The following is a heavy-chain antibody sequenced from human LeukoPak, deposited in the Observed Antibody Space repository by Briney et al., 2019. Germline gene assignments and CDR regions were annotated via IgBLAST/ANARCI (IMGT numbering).Heavy chain of an antibody. V-gene: IGHV3-23*01. J-gene: IGHJ4*02. Sequence: PGGSLRPSCAASGFTFSSYAMSWVRQAPGKGLEWVSTISGSGGRTYYADSVKGRFTISRDNSKNTLYLQMSSLRAEDTAVYYCAKSPQSYYDSSGYYFLYWGQGTLVTVSS. CDR2: ISGSGGRT. CDR1: GFTFSSYA. D-gene: IGHD3-22*01. CDR3: AKSPQSYYDSSGYYFLY.